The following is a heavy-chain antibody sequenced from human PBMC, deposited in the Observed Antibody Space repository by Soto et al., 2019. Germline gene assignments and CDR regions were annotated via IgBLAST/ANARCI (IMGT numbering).Heavy chain of an antibody. Sequence: EVQLVESGGGLVQPGGSLRLSCAASGFTFSSYWMSWVRQAPGKGLEWVANIKQDGSERYYVDSMKGRFTISRDNAKNSLYLQMNSLRAEDSAVYYCARIPYYYDRGYNFYAMDVWGQGTTVTVSS. D-gene: IGHD3-22*01. CDR1: GFTFSSYW. V-gene: IGHV3-7*01. CDR3: ARIPYYYDRGYNFYAMDV. CDR2: IKQDGSER. J-gene: IGHJ6*02.